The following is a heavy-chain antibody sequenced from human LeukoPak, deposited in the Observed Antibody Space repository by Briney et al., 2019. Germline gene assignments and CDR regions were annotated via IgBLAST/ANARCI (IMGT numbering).Heavy chain of an antibody. J-gene: IGHJ4*02. CDR1: GYTFTGYH. CDR3: ARGNGDFIY. Sequence: ASVKVSCKASGYTFTGYHMHWVRQAPGQGLEWMGRINPNSGDANYAQKFQGRVTMTRNTSISTAYMELSSLRSEDTAVYYCARGNGDFIYWGQGTLVTVSS. V-gene: IGHV1-2*06. D-gene: IGHD4-17*01. CDR2: INPNSGDA.